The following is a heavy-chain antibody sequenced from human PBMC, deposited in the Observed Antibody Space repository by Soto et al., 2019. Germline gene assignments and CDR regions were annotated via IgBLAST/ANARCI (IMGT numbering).Heavy chain of an antibody. CDR1: GGSFSGHY. CDR3: ARVLYWRGENFWSGSPPRLRKVNWFDP. D-gene: IGHD3-3*01. V-gene: IGHV4-34*01. J-gene: IGHJ5*02. CDR2: INHSGST. Sequence: PSETLSLTCAVYGGSFSGHYWSWIRQPPGKGLEWIGEINHSGSTNYNPSLKSRVTISVDTSKNQFSLKLRTVTATDTAVYYCARVLYWRGENFWSGSPPRLRKVNWFDPWGQGTLVTVSS.